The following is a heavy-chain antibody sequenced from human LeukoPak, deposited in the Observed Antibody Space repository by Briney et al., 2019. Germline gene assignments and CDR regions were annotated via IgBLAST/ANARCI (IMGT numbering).Heavy chain of an antibody. CDR3: ARDFPSTSWYAMNWFDP. J-gene: IGHJ5*02. CDR2: TYYRTRWYN. V-gene: IGHV6-1*01. CDR1: GDSVSSSSAA. D-gene: IGHD6-13*01. Sequence: SQTLTLTCAISGDSVSSSSAAWNWIRQSPSRGLEWLGRTYYRTRWYNDYAVSMKSRITINPDTPKNQFSLQLNSLTPEDTAVYYCARDFPSTSWYAMNWFDPWGQGTLVTVSS.